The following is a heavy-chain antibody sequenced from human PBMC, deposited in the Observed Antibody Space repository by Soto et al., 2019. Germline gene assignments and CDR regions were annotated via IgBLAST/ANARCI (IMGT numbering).Heavy chain of an antibody. CDR2: IIPIIGTA. CDR3: ARGGVDVVATSAFDY. CDR1: GGTFNNYA. D-gene: IGHD5-12*01. Sequence: VQLVQSGAEVKKPGSSVKGSCTASGGTFNNYAISWVRQAPGQGLEWMGGIIPIIGTADYAHKFQGRIAISADESTGTTFMELSSLRSEDTALYYCARGGVDVVATSAFDYWGQGTLVTVSS. V-gene: IGHV1-69*01. J-gene: IGHJ4*02.